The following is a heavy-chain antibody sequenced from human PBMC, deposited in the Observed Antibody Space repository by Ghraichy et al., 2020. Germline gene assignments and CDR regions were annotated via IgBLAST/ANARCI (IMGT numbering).Heavy chain of an antibody. D-gene: IGHD2-2*01. CDR2: ARRKTDSYTI. CDR1: GFIFRDHY. V-gene: IGHV3-72*01. J-gene: IGHJ4*02. CDR3: ARLTSGGYPYDY. Sequence: GGSLRLSCAASGFIFRDHYMDWVRQAPGKGLEWVGHARRKTDSYTIEYAASVKGRFTISRDDSKNLLYLQMNSLKIEDTAVYFCARLTSGGYPYDYWGQGAQVTVSS.